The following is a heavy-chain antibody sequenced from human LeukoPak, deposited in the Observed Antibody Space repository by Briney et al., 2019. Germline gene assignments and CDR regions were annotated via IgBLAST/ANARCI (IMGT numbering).Heavy chain of an antibody. V-gene: IGHV3-23*01. CDR2: ISSNRDTI. Sequence: GGSLRLSCAASGFTFSSYGMSWVRQAPGRGLEWISYISSNRDTIYYAASVKGRFTISRDNSKNTLYLQMNSLRVEDTAVYYCAKSWIRVGSFDYWGQGTLVTVSS. CDR3: AKSWIRVGSFDY. D-gene: IGHD5-18*01. J-gene: IGHJ4*02. CDR1: GFTFSSYG.